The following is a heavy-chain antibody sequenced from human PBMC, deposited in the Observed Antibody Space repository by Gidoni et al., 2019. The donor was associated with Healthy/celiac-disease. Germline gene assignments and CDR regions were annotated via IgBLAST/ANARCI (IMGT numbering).Heavy chain of an antibody. CDR1: GGSISRSRYY. V-gene: IGHV4-39*01. CDR2: IYYSGST. D-gene: IGHD3-22*01. J-gene: IGHJ3*02. Sequence: QLQLQESGPGLVKPSETLALTCTVTGGSISRSRYYWGWIRQPPGKGLEWIGSIYYSGSTYYNPSLKSRVTISVDTSKNQFSLKLSSVTAAATAVYYCARAYYYDSSCYYHDAFDIWGQGTMVTVSS. CDR3: ARAYYYDSSCYYHDAFDI.